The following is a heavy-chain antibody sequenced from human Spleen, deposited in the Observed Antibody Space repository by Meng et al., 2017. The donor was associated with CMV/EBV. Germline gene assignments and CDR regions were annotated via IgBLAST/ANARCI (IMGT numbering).Heavy chain of an antibody. CDR1: GFTFSSYS. CDR3: ARDGEYCCSTTCSYDAFYI. V-gene: IGHV3-21*01. D-gene: IGHD2-2*01. J-gene: IGHJ3*02. CDR2: ISSSSSYI. Sequence: GGSLRLSCAASGFTFSSYSMNWVRQAPGKGLEWVSSISSSSSYIYYADSVTGRFTISRDTAKNSLYLQMNSLRAEDTAVYYCARDGEYCCSTTCSYDAFYIWGQGTMVTVSS.